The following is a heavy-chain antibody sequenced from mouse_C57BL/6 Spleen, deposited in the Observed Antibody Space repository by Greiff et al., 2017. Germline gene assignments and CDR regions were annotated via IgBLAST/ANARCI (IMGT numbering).Heavy chain of an antibody. Sequence: VQLQQPGAELVKPGASVKMSCKASGYTFTSYWITWVKQRPGQGLEWIGDVYPGSGSTNYNEKFKSKATLTVDTSSSTAYMQLSSLTSEDSAVYYCARAGTDYAMDYWGQGTSVTVSS. D-gene: IGHD3-3*01. CDR1: GYTFTSYW. J-gene: IGHJ4*01. CDR3: ARAGTDYAMDY. CDR2: VYPGSGST. V-gene: IGHV1-55*01.